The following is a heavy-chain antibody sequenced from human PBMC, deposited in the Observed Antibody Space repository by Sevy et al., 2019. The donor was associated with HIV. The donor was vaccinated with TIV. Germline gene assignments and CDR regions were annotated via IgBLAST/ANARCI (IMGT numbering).Heavy chain of an antibody. V-gene: IGHV3-7*01. CDR3: ARDGLPVAVDY. CDR1: GFIFNKYW. J-gene: IGHJ4*02. Sequence: GSLRLSCAASGFIFNKYWMRWVRQAPGMGLEWVANIKEDGSDKNYVDSVKGRFTISRDNAKNSLYLQMDSLRVEDTAVYYCARDGLPVAVDYWGQGTLVTVSS. CDR2: IKEDGSDK. D-gene: IGHD2-8*02.